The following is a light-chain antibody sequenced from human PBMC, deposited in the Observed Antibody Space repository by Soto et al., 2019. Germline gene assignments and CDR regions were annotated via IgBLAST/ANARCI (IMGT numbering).Light chain of an antibody. J-gene: IGKJ3*01. V-gene: IGKV3-20*01. Sequence: EIVLTQSPGTLSLSPGERATLSCRASQSVSSSYLAWYQQKPGQAPRLLIYGASSRATGIPDGFSGSGSGTDFTLTISRLEPEDFAVYYCQQYGSAPGLTFGPGTKVDIK. CDR2: GAS. CDR3: QQYGSAPGLT. CDR1: QSVSSSY.